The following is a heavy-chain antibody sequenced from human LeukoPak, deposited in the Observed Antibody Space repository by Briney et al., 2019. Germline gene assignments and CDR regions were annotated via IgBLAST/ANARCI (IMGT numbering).Heavy chain of an antibody. Sequence: GASVKVSCKASGYTFTFYYIHWVRQAPGQGLEWMGWIFPNNGSTKYAQKFQGRFTMTRGTSISTAYMELTRLRSDDTAVYYCATGLGVLDPEANSWGQGTLVTVSS. V-gene: IGHV1-2*02. CDR2: IFPNNGST. CDR1: GYTFTFYY. CDR3: ATGLGVLDPEANS. J-gene: IGHJ4*02. D-gene: IGHD3/OR15-3a*01.